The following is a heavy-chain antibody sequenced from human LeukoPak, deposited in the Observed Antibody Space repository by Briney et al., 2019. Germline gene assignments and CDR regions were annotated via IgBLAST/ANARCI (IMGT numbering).Heavy chain of an antibody. D-gene: IGHD3-10*01. V-gene: IGHV4-39*07. CDR1: GGSISSSSYY. J-gene: IGHJ3*02. CDR3: ARAWGPGVMVLFFDI. CDR2: IYYSGST. Sequence: SETLSLTCTVSGGSISSSSYYWGWIRQPPGKGLEWIGSIYYSGSTYYNPSLKSRVTISVDTSKNQFSLKLTSVTAADTAVYYCARAWGPGVMVLFFDIWGQGTMVTVSS.